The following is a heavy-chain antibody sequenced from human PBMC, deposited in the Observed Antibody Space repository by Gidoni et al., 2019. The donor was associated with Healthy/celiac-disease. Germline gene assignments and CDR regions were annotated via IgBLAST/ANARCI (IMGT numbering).Heavy chain of an antibody. CDR2: IYYRGST. V-gene: IGHV4-59*08. CDR3: ARHVVGLPGDAFDI. D-gene: IGHD7-27*01. Sequence: QVQLQESGPVLVKPSETLPRTCPLSGGPFSSYYWSWIRQPPGKGLEWIGYIYYRGSTNYNPSLKSRVTISVDTSKNQFALKLSSVTAADTAVCYCARHVVGLPGDAFDIWGQGTTVTVSS. CDR1: GGPFSSYY. J-gene: IGHJ3*02.